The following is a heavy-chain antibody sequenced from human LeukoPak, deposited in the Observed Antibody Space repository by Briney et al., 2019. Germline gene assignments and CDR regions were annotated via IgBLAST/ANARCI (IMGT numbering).Heavy chain of an antibody. D-gene: IGHD3-9*01. V-gene: IGHV3-7*01. J-gene: IGHJ4*02. CDR3: ARAPYYDVLTAYYKPLPPDY. CDR1: GFSFCTYS. CDR2: IKQDGSER. Sequence: PGGSLRLSCAASGFSFCTYSMNWVRQAPGKGLEWVANIKQDGSERYYVDSVKGRFTASRDNAKNSLYLQMNSLRAEDTAVYYCARAPYYDVLTAYYKPLPPDYWGQGTLVTVSS.